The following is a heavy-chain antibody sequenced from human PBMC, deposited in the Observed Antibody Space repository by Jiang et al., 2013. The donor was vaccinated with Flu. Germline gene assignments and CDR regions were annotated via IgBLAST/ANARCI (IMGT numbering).Heavy chain of an antibody. V-gene: IGHV1-69*06. CDR2: IIPIFGTA. D-gene: IGHD3-16*01. Sequence: GAEVKKPGSSVKVSCKASGGTFSSYAISWVRQAPGQGLEWMGGIIPIFGTANYAQKFQGRVTITADKSTSTAYMELSSLRSEDTAVYYCARDRVGRDPGESDKNDYWGQGTLVTVSS. CDR3: ARDRVGRDPGESDKNDY. CDR1: GGTFSSYA. J-gene: IGHJ4*02.